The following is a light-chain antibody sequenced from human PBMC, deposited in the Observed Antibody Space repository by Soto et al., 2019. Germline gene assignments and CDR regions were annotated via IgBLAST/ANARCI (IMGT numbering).Light chain of an antibody. CDR3: QKHDYSPLT. J-gene: IGKJ4*01. V-gene: IGKV1-39*01. CDR2: AAS. CDR1: QSISSY. Sequence: IQMTQSPSPLSASVGDRVTITCRASQSISSYLNCYQQKPGKAPKLLIYAASSLQSGVPSRFSGSGSGTEFTLTISSLQPEDFATYYCQKHDYSPLTFGGGTKVDIK.